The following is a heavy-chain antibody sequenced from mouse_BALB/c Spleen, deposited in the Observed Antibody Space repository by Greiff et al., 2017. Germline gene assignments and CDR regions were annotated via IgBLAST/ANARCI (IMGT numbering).Heavy chain of an antibody. CDR2: IWSGGST. CDR1: GFSLTSYG. CDR3: ATPYTEYFDV. V-gene: IGHV2-2*02. D-gene: IGHD2-10*01. J-gene: IGHJ1*01. Sequence: QVQLKQSGPGLVQPSQSLYISCTASGFSLTSYGVHWVRQSPGKGLEWLGVIWSGGSTDYNAAFISRLCISKDNSKSQVFFKMNSLQANDTSIYYCATPYTEYFDVWGAGTTVTVSS.